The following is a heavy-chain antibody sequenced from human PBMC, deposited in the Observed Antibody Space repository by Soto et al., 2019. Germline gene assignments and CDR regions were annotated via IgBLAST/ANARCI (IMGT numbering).Heavy chain of an antibody. CDR3: AHSSLHYKKWFDP. CDR2: IYWDDKR. CDR1: GFSLNNDGVG. D-gene: IGHD1-20*01. Sequence: QITLKESGPTVVKPTQTLTLTCTFSGFSLNNDGVGVGWIRQPPGKAPEWLALIYWDDKRRYSPSLRSRLTITKDSSKNQVVLTMTNIDPVDTATYFCAHSSLHYKKWFDPWGQGTLVTVSS. V-gene: IGHV2-5*02. J-gene: IGHJ5*02.